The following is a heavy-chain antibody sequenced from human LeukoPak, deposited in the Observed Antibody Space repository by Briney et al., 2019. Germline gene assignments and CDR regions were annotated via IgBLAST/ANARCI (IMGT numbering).Heavy chain of an antibody. CDR3: ARGRGHYYDSSGYYFDY. CDR1: GGSISSGGYS. J-gene: IGHJ4*02. CDR2: IYHSGST. V-gene: IGHV4-30-2*01. D-gene: IGHD3-22*01. Sequence: SQTLSLTCAVSGGSISSGGYSWSWIRQPPGKGLEWIGYIYHSGSTYYNPSLKSRVTISVDRSKNQFSLKLSSVTAADTAVYYCARGRGHYYDSSGYYFDYWGQGTLVTVSS.